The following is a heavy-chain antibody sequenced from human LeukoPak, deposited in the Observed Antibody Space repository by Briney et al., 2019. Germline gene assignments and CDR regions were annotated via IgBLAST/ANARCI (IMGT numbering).Heavy chain of an antibody. CDR3: ARQTGSGLFILP. D-gene: IGHD3/OR15-3a*01. CDR1: GGSISSTTYY. CDR2: IYYSGNT. Sequence: SETLSLTCSVSGGSISSTTYYWGWIRQPPGKGLEWIGSIYYSGNTYYNASLKSRVTISIDTSKNQFSLKLTSVTAADTAVYYCARQTGSGLFILPGGQGTLVTVSS. V-gene: IGHV4-39*01. J-gene: IGHJ4*02.